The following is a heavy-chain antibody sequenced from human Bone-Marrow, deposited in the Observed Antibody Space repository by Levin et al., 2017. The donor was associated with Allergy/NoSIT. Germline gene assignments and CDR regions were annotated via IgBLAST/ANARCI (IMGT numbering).Heavy chain of an antibody. V-gene: IGHV1-69*13. D-gene: IGHD2-2*01. CDR1: GGTFSSYA. CDR3: ARVVVVVPAATGPDAFDI. CDR2: IIPIFGTA. J-gene: IGHJ3*02. Sequence: SVKVSCKASGGTFSSYAISWVRQAPGQGLEWMGGIIPIFGTANYAQKFQGRVTITADESTSTAYMELSSLRSEDTAVYYCARVVVVVPAATGPDAFDIWGQGTMVTVSS.